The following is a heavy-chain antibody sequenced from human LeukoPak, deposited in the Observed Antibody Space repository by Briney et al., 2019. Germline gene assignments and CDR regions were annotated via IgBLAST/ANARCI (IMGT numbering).Heavy chain of an antibody. Sequence: GGSLRLPCAASGFTFSSYGMHWVRQAPGKGLEWVAVISYDGSNKYYADSVKGRFTISRDNSKNTLYLQMNSLRAEDTAVYYCAKEWPTTVILYYFDYWGQGTLVTVSS. CDR2: ISYDGSNK. CDR1: GFTFSSYG. D-gene: IGHD4-11*01. J-gene: IGHJ4*02. CDR3: AKEWPTTVILYYFDY. V-gene: IGHV3-30*18.